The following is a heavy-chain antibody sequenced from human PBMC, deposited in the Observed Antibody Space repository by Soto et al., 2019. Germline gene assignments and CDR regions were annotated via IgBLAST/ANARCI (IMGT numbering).Heavy chain of an antibody. D-gene: IGHD2-2*01. CDR3: ARDQDTLHIVVVPAAIDY. CDR2: INRDGSET. CDR1: GFIFSTYW. J-gene: IGHJ4*02. V-gene: IGHV3-7*01. Sequence: GSLRLSCAASGFIFSTYWMNWVRQAPGKGLEWVANINRDGSETYYMDSVKGRFTISRDNAKNSLYLQMNSLRAEDTAVYYCARDQDTLHIVVVPAAIDYWGQGTLVTVSS.